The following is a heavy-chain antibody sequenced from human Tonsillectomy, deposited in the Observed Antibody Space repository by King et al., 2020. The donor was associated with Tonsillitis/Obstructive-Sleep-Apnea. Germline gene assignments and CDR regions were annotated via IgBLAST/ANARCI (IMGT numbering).Heavy chain of an antibody. V-gene: IGHV5-10-1*01. CDR2: IDPSDSYT. J-gene: IGHJ6*03. Sequence: VQLVESGAEVKKPGESLRISCKGSGYSFTSYWISWVRQMPGKGLEWMGRIDPSDSYTNYSPSFQGHVTISADKSISTAYLQWSSLKASATAMYYCASYGLTGVPMGHSYYYYMDVWGKGTTVTVSS. CDR1: GYSFTSYW. D-gene: IGHD7-27*01. CDR3: ASYGLTGVPMGHSYYYYMDV.